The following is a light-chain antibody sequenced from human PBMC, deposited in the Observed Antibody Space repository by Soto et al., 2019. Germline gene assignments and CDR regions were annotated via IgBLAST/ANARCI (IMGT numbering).Light chain of an antibody. V-gene: IGLV1-44*01. CDR2: NTN. CDR1: SSNIGRNS. CDR3: AAWDDSLNGYV. J-gene: IGLJ1*01. Sequence: QSVLTQAPSASETPGQRVTISCSGRSSNIGRNSISWYQQFPGTAPKRLIYNTNQRPAGVPDRFSGSKSGTSASLAIRGLQSDDEADYYCAAWDDSLNGYVFGTGTKLTVL.